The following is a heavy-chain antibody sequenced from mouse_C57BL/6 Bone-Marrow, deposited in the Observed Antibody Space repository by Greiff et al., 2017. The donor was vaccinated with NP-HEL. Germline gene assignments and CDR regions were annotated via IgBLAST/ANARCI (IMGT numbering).Heavy chain of an antibody. CDR3: AGDTLGRAWFAY. CDR2: ITHSGET. V-gene: IGHV12-3*01. J-gene: IGHJ3*01. CDR1: GFPITSGYY. D-gene: IGHD4-1*01. Sequence: ESGPGLVKPSQSLFLTCSITGFPITSGYYWIWIRQSPGKPLEWMGYITHSGETFYNPSLQSPISITRETSKNQFFLQLNSVTTEDTAMYYCAGDTLGRAWFAYWGQGTLVTVSA.